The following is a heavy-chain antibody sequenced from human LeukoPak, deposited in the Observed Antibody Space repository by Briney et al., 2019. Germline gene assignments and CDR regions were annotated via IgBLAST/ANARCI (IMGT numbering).Heavy chain of an antibody. CDR1: GFTFSSYN. V-gene: IGHV3-21*04. Sequence: GGSLRLSCAASGFTFSSYNMNWVRQAPGKGLEWVSSISSTSRSYIYYADSVKGRFTISRDNSKSTLYLQMESLRAEDTALYYCAKDYAVGSIDYWGQGTLVTVSS. CDR3: AKDYAVGSIDY. CDR2: ISSTSRSYI. J-gene: IGHJ4*02. D-gene: IGHD3-16*01.